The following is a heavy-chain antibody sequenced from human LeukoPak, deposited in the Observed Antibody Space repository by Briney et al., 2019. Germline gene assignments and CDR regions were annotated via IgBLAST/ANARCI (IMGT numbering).Heavy chain of an antibody. CDR2: ISAYNGNT. CDR3: VRDLGVDTSMIFFDF. Sequence: ASVRVSCKASGYSFTSFGISWVRQAPGQGLEWMGWISAYNGNTRSAQKFQGRVTMTTDTSTSTAYMELRSLRFDDTAVFYCVRDLGVDTSMIFFDFWGQGTLVTVSS. CDR1: GYSFTSFG. V-gene: IGHV1-18*01. D-gene: IGHD3/OR15-3a*01. J-gene: IGHJ4*02.